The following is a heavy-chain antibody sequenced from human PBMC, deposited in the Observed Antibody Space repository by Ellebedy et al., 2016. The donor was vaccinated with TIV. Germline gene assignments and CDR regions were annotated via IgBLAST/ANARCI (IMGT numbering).Heavy chain of an antibody. J-gene: IGHJ6*02. CDR1: GFSVSSNY. Sequence: PGGSLRLSCAASGFSVSSNYVSWVRQAPGKGLEWVSVTFTGGDTHYADSVKGRFSISRHNSKNTLYLQMNSLRVEDTAIYYCARVDIEKFYGMDVWGQGTTVTVSS. CDR2: TFTGGDT. D-gene: IGHD2-15*01. CDR3: ARVDIEKFYGMDV. V-gene: IGHV3-53*04.